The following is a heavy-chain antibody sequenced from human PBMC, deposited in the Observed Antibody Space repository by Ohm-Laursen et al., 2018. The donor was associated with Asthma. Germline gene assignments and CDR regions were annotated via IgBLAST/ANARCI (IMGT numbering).Heavy chain of an antibody. CDR3: ANSPVGTVTIL. CDR1: GFTFSSYS. Sequence: GSLRLSCAVSGFTFSSYSMNWVRQAPGKGLEWVSYITSYSSTTYYADSVKGRFTISRDNAKNSLYLQMNSLRAEDTAVYYCANSPVGTVTILWGQGTLVTVSS. D-gene: IGHD4-17*01. V-gene: IGHV3-48*01. J-gene: IGHJ4*02. CDR2: ITSYSSTT.